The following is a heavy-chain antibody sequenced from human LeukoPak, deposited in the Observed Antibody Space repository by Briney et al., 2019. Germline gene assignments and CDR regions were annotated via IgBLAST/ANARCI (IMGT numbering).Heavy chain of an antibody. D-gene: IGHD2-15*01. J-gene: IGHJ4*02. CDR3: ARDRRVVVAFL. V-gene: IGHV4-39*07. CDR2: IYYSGST. Sequence: SETLSLTCTVSGGSISSSSYYRGWIRQPPGKGLEWIGSIYYSGSTYYNPSLKSRVTISVDTSKNQFSLKLSSVTAADTAVYYCARDRRVVVAFLWGQGTLVTVSS. CDR1: GGSISSSSYY.